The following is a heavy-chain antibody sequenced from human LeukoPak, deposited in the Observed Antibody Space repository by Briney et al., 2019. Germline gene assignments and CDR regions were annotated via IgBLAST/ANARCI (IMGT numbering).Heavy chain of an antibody. CDR2: IYTSGST. V-gene: IGHV4-59*10. J-gene: IGHJ4*02. CDR1: GGSFRGYC. D-gene: IGHD4-17*01. CDR3: ARGDVYGDYFDY. Sequence: PSETLSLTCAVYGGSFRGYCWSWIRQPAGKGLEWIGRIYTSGSTNYNPSLKSRVTMSVDTSKNQFSLKLSSVTAADTAVYYCARGDVYGDYFDYWGQGTLVTVSS.